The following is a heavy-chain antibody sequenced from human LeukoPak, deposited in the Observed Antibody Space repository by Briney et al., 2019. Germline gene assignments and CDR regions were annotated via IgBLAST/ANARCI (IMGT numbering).Heavy chain of an antibody. J-gene: IGHJ4*02. CDR1: GFTFDDYG. CDR2: INWNGGST. CDR3: ARERGYSGQWEFGY. D-gene: IGHD5-12*01. V-gene: IGHV3-20*04. Sequence: PGGSLRLSCAASGFTFDDYGMSWVRQAPGKGLEWVSGINWNGGSTGYADSVKGRFTISRDNVKSSLYLQMNSLRAEDTALYYCARERGYSGQWEFGYWGQGTLVTVSS.